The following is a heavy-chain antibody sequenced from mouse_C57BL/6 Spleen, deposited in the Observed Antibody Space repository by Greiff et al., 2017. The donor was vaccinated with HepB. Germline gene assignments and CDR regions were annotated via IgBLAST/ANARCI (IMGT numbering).Heavy chain of an antibody. V-gene: IGHV1-19*01. J-gene: IGHJ2*01. CDR1: GYTFTDYY. CDR3: ARTGTLDY. CDR2: INPYNGGT. Sequence: ESGPVLVKPGASVKMSCKASGYTFTDYYMNWVKQSHGKSLEWIGVINPYNGGTSYNQKFKGKATLTVDKSSSTAYMELNSLTSEDSAVYYCARTGTLDYWGQGTTLTVSS. D-gene: IGHD4-1*01.